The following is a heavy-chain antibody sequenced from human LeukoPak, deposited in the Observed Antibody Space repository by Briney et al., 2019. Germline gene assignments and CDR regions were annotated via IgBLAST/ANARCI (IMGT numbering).Heavy chain of an antibody. J-gene: IGHJ5*01. Sequence: PSETLSLTCAVYGGSFSGYYWSWIRQPPGKGLEWIGEINHSGSTNYNPSLKSRVTISVDTSKNQFSLKLSSVTAADTAVYYCAKTHCGGGSCDKFDSWGQGILVTVSS. CDR2: INHSGST. CDR3: AKTHCGGGSCDKFDS. V-gene: IGHV4-34*01. D-gene: IGHD2-21*01. CDR1: GGSFSGYY.